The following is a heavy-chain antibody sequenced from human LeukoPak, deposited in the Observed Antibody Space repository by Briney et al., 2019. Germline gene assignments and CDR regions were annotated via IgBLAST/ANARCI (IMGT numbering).Heavy chain of an antibody. V-gene: IGHV3-21*01. J-gene: IGHJ4*02. CDR3: ARGTHYYDSSGYYQYYFDY. D-gene: IGHD3-22*01. CDR1: GFTFSSYS. CDR2: ISSSSSYI. Sequence: GGSLRLSCAASGFTFSSYSMNWVRRAPGKGLEWVSSISSSSSYIYYADSVKGRFTISRDNAKNSLYLQMNSLRAEDTAVYYCARGTHYYDSSGYYQYYFDYWGQGTLATVSS.